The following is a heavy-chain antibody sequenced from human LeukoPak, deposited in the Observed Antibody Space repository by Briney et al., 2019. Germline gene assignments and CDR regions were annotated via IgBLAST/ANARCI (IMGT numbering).Heavy chain of an antibody. CDR2: INPNSGGT. D-gene: IGHD1-26*01. CDR1: GYTFTGYY. V-gene: IGHV1-2*02. J-gene: IGHJ4*02. CDR3: ARGSGSYGRGFDY. Sequence: ASVKVSCKASGYTFTGYYMHWVRQAPGQGLEWMGWINPNSGGTNYAQKFQGRVTVTRDTSISTAYMELSRLRPDDTAVYYCARGSGSYGRGFDYWGQGTLVTVSS.